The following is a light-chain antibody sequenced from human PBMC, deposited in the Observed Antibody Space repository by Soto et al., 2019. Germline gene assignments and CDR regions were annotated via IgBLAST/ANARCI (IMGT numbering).Light chain of an antibody. CDR1: QSVSSN. J-gene: IGKJ2*01. CDR3: QQYNDWPPYT. V-gene: IGKV3-15*01. CDR2: GAS. Sequence: EIVMTQSPATLSVSPGDRATLSCRASQSVSSNLAWYQQKPGQAPRLLIYGASTRATGIPARFSGSESGTDFTLTISSLQSEDFAVYYCQQYNDWPPYTFGQGTNLEIK.